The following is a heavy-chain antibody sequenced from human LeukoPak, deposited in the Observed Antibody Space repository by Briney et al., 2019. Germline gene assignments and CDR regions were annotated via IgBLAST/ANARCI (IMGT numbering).Heavy chain of an antibody. CDR1: GYSISSGYY. D-gene: IGHD2-2*03. Sequence: SETLSLTCTVSGYSISSGYYWGWIRQPPGKGLEWIGSIYHSGSTYYNPSLKSRVTISVDTSKNQFSLKLSSVTAADTAMYYCAHGSCSSTTCLPRYWGLGTLVTVSS. V-gene: IGHV4-38-2*02. CDR3: AHGSCSSTTCLPRY. CDR2: IYHSGST. J-gene: IGHJ4*02.